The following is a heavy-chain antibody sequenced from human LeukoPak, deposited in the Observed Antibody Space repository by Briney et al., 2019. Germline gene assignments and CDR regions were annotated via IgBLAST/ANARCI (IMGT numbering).Heavy chain of an antibody. Sequence: GGSLRLSCAACGFTFSIYAMSWVRQAPGKGLEWVSAISGSANTYYADSVKGRFTISRDNSKNTLYLQMNSLRAEDTAIYYCARFGSNWYEDYWGQGTLVTVSS. J-gene: IGHJ4*02. D-gene: IGHD6-13*01. CDR2: ISGSANT. CDR3: ARFGSNWYEDY. V-gene: IGHV3-23*01. CDR1: GFTFSIYA.